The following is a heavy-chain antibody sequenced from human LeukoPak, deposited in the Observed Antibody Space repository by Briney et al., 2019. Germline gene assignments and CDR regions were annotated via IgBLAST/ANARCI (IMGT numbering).Heavy chain of an antibody. J-gene: IGHJ3*02. V-gene: IGHV3-53*01. CDR1: GLTVSSNH. CDR2: IKSGTDT. CDR3: AREGVYDSSGYNDAFDI. D-gene: IGHD3-22*01. Sequence: GGSLRLSCAASGLTVSSNHMSWVRQAPGKGLEWVSVIKSGTDTRYADSVKGRFTISRDNSKNTLYLQMNSLRAEDTAVYYCAREGVYDSSGYNDAFDIWGQGTVVTVSS.